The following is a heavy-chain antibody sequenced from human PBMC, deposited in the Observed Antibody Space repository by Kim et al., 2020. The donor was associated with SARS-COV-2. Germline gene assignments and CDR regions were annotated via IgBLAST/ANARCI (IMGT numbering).Heavy chain of an antibody. V-gene: IGHV1-18*01. CDR2: ISAYNGNT. CDR1: GYTFTSYG. CDR3: ARVAEYYDSLTGYYTADWYFDC. J-gene: IGHJ4*02. Sequence: ASVKVSCKASGYTFTSYGISWVRQAPGQGLEWMGWISAYNGNTNYAQKLQGRVTMTTDTSTSTAYMELRSLRSDDTAVYYCARVAEYYDSLTGYYTADWYFDCGGQGTLVTVSS. D-gene: IGHD3-9*01.